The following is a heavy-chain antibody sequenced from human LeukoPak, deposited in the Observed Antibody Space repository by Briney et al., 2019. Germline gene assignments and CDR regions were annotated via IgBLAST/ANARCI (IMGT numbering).Heavy chain of an antibody. CDR2: IFHRGMP. CDR3: ARSCRILDIVATIRARLGGNGFDI. V-gene: IGHV4-4*02. J-gene: IGHJ3*02. CDR1: GDSISNNW. Sequence: SGTLSLTCAVSGDSISNNWWSWVRQSPGMRLEWIGQIFHRGMPNYNPSLKSRVTIAVETSKNQFSLKLSSVTAADKAVYYCARSCRILDIVATIRARLGGNGFDIWGQGTMVTVSS. D-gene: IGHD5-12*01.